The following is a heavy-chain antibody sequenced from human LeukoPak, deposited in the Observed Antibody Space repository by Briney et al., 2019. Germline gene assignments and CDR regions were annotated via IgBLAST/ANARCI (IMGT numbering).Heavy chain of an antibody. D-gene: IGHD3-9*01. CDR1: GYTFTSYA. J-gene: IGHJ4*02. Sequence: ASVKVSCKASGYTFTSYAMNWVRQAPGQGLEWMGWINTNTGNPTYAQGFTGRFVFPLDTSVSTAYLQISSLKAEDTAVYYCARDPRVGYFDWLTDRPRGYFDYWGQGTLVTVSS. CDR3: ARDPRVGYFDWLTDRPRGYFDY. CDR2: INTNTGNP. V-gene: IGHV7-4-1*02.